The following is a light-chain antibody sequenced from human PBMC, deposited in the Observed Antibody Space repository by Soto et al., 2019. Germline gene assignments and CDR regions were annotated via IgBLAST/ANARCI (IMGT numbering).Light chain of an antibody. V-gene: IGKV1-33*01. CDR2: DAS. CDR3: QQYGDHPLT. J-gene: IGKJ4*01. Sequence: DIQMTQSPSSLSASVGDRVTITCQASHDITNYLNWYQQRPGKAPKLLIYDASNLEAGVPSRFSVGGSGTDFTFTISSLQPEDIATYYCQQYGDHPLTFGGGTKVEIK. CDR1: HDITNY.